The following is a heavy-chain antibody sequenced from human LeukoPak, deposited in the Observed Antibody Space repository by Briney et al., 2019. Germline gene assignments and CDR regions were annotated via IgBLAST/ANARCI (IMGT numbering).Heavy chain of an antibody. V-gene: IGHV3-23*01. CDR2: FDRGSLDT. CDR1: GFILSDYP. J-gene: IGHJ4*02. D-gene: IGHD3-22*01. CDR3: ARRGYARSGPKYYFDH. Sequence: PGGSLRLSCAASGFILSDYPMTWVRQAPGKGLQWVSLFDRGSLDTYYADSVRGRFTVSRDNDKNTLYLQMNSLRAEDTAVYYCARRGYARSGPKYYFDHWGQGILVTVSS.